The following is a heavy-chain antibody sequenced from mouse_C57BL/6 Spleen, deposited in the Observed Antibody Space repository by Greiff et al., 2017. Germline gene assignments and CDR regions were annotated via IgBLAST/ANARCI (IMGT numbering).Heavy chain of an antibody. J-gene: IGHJ3*01. CDR2: IYPRDGST. CDR3: EKTHYEFDPFAH. V-gene: IGHV1-85*01. D-gene: IGHD2-4*01. Sequence: VQLQQSGPELVKPGASVQLSCKASGYTFTSYDINWVKQRPGQGLEWIGWIYPRDGSTTYNEKFKGKATLTVDTSSSTAYMEIHSLTSEDSVVYFCEKTHYEFDPFAHRGQEDLVTVS. CDR1: GYTFTSYD.